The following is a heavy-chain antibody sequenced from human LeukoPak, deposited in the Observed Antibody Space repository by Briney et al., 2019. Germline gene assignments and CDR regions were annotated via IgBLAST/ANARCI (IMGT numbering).Heavy chain of an antibody. V-gene: IGHV3-64*01. J-gene: IGHJ2*01. Sequence: GGSLRLSCAASGFTFSSSAMHWVRQAPGKGLEYVSAISSNGGSTYYANSVKGRFTISRDNSKNTVFLQMGSLRTEDMAVYCCARGEPDCAGDCPYWYLDIWGRGTLVTVSS. D-gene: IGHD2-21*02. CDR1: GFTFSSSA. CDR3: ARGEPDCAGDCPYWYLDI. CDR2: ISSNGGST.